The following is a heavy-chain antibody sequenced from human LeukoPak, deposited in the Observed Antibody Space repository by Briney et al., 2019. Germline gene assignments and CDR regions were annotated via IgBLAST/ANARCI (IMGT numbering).Heavy chain of an antibody. CDR2: TRNKANSYTT. CDR1: GFTFSDHY. Sequence: GGSLRLSCAASGFTFSDHYMDWVRQAPGKGLEWVGRTRNKANSYTTEYAASVKGRFTISRDDSKNSLYPRMNSLKTEDTAVYYCAGLLYGYWGQGTLVTVSS. CDR3: AGLLYGY. D-gene: IGHD2-8*01. J-gene: IGHJ4*02. V-gene: IGHV3-72*01.